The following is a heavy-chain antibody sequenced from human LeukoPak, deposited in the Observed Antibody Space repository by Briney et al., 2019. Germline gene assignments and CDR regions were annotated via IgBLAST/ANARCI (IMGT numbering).Heavy chain of an antibody. V-gene: IGHV3-53*01. CDR2: IYSSGDA. CDR3: ATGYYFGSGSYGYLDY. CDR1: GFTVSSKY. D-gene: IGHD3-10*01. J-gene: IGHJ4*02. Sequence: GGSLRLSCAASGFTVSSKYMSWVRQTPGKGLQWVTLIYSSGDAYTADSVKGRFTISRDDSENTLYLQMDSLRAEDTAVYYCATGYYFGSGSYGYLDYWGQGTLVTVSS.